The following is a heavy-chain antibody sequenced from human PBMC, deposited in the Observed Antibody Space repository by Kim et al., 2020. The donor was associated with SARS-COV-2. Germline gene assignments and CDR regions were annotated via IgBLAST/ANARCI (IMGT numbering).Heavy chain of an antibody. CDR2: VSPSGTG. CDR3: AGAARPFSGFAV. CDR1: GQSFSGYY. J-gene: IGHJ6*02. V-gene: IGHV4-34*01. Sequence: SETLSLTCGLNGQSFSGYYWSWIRQSPGKALEWIGEVSPSGTGTYVPSLKSRVSISVDTSKRQVSLKLTSVTAADTAIYYCAGAARPFSGFAVWCQGTT.